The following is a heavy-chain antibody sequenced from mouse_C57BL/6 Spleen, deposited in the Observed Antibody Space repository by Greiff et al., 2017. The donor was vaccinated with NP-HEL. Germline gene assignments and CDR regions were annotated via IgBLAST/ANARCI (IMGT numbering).Heavy chain of an antibody. CDR2: ISSGSSTL. J-gene: IGHJ2*01. Sequence: VQLKESGGGLVKPGGSLKLSCAASGFTFSDYGMHWVRQAPEKGLEWVAYISSGSSTLYYADTVKGRFTISRDNAKNTLFLQMTSLRSEDTAMYYCASRSNYGYFDYWGQGTTLTVSS. CDR1: GFTFSDYG. CDR3: ASRSNYGYFDY. D-gene: IGHD2-5*01. V-gene: IGHV5-17*01.